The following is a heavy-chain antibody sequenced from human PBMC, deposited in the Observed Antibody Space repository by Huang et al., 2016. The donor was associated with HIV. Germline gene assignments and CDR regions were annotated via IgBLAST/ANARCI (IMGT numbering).Heavy chain of an antibody. D-gene: IGHD6-19*01. CDR2: LNPNSGKT. Sequence: QVQLVQSGPEVKKPGASVKVSCQTSGYIFSNYDINWVRQAPGQGLQWIGWLNPNSGKTAYGQNCQGRVTLTRSTSTGAAYMVLNSLTSQDTAVYYCARLTSGWYQDYWGQGTLVTVSS. V-gene: IGHV1-8*01. CDR1: GYIFSNYD. CDR3: ARLTSGWYQDY. J-gene: IGHJ4*02.